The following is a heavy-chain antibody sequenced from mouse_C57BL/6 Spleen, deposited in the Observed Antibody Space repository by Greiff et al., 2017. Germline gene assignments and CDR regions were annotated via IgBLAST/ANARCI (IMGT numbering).Heavy chain of an antibody. CDR1: GYAFSSSW. D-gene: IGHD2-2*01. J-gene: IGHJ4*01. Sequence: QVQLKESGPELVKPGASVKISCKASGYAFSSSWMNWVKQRPGKGLEWIGRIYPGDGDTNYNGKFKGKATLTADKSSSTAYMQLSSLTSEDSAVYCCARSGGYDGEFYALDYWGQGTSVTVSS. V-gene: IGHV1-82*01. CDR3: ARSGGYDGEFYALDY. CDR2: IYPGDGDT.